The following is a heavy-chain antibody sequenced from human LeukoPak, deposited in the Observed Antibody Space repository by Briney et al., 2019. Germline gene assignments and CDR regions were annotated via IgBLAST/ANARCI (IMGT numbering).Heavy chain of an antibody. CDR1: GFTFGDYG. D-gene: IGHD5-12*01. CDR3: TRAGGYDNYLDY. Sequence: GGSLRLSCTTSGFTFGDYGFNWVRQAPGKGLEWVGFIRKKAHDWTPQYAPSVQGRFTISRDDSKGIAYLEMNSLKTEDTADYYCTRAGGYDNYLDYWGQGTPVTVSS. CDR2: IRKKAHDWTP. V-gene: IGHV3-49*04. J-gene: IGHJ4*02.